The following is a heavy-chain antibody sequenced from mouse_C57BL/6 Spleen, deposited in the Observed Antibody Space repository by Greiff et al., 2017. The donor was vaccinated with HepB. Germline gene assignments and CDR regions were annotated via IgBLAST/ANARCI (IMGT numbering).Heavy chain of an antibody. Sequence: VKLQESGPGLVQPSQSLSITCTVSGFSLTSYGVHWVRQSPGKGLEWLGVIWSGGSTDYNAAFISRLSISKDNSKSQVFFKMNSLQADDTAIYYCATSMITRDYYYAMDYWGQGTSVTVSS. D-gene: IGHD2-4*01. CDR2: IWSGGST. J-gene: IGHJ4*01. CDR1: GFSLTSYG. V-gene: IGHV2-2*01. CDR3: ATSMITRDYYYAMDY.